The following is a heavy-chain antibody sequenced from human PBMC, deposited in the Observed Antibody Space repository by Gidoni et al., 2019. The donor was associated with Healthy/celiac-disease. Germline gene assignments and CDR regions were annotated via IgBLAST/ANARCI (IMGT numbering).Heavy chain of an antibody. Sequence: QVQLQESGPGLVKPSETLSLPLPVSGGSISSYYRSWIRQPAGKGLEWIGRIQTSGSTNYNPSLKSRVTMSVDTSKNQFSLKLSAGTAADTAVYYCARGCSGGSCYDYWGQGTLVTVSS. J-gene: IGHJ4*02. V-gene: IGHV4-4*07. CDR1: GGSISSYY. CDR3: ARGCSGGSCYDY. D-gene: IGHD2-15*01. CDR2: IQTSGST.